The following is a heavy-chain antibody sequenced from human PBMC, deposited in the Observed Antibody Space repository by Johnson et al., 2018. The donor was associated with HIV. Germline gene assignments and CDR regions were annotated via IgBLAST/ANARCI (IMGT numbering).Heavy chain of an antibody. J-gene: IGHJ3*02. D-gene: IGHD3-3*01. CDR1: GLTFPEYG. CDR2: VSWNGVAT. V-gene: IGHV3-20*04. CDR3: ARVSTGFTISGVVILPTGTFDI. Sequence: VQLVESGGGVVRPGTSLRLPCAASGLTFPEYGLSWVRQVSGEGLEWVSCVSWNGVATGLAESAKGRYYRSRDNVKNSSYLQRNSMSAEDTALYYCARVSTGFTISGVVILPTGTFDIWGQGTMVTVSA.